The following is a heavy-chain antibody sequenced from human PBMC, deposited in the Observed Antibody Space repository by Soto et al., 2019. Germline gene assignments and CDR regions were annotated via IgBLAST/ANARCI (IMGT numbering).Heavy chain of an antibody. CDR2: IYYSGST. CDR3: ARHLSYYDILTGGFDY. V-gene: IGHV4-39*01. J-gene: IGHJ4*02. D-gene: IGHD3-9*01. Sequence: SETLSLTCTVSGGSISSSSYYWGWIRQPPGKGLEWIGSIYYSGSTYYNPSLKSRVTISVDTSKNQFSLKLSSVTAADTAVYYCARHLSYYDILTGGFDYWGQGTLVT. CDR1: GGSISSSSYY.